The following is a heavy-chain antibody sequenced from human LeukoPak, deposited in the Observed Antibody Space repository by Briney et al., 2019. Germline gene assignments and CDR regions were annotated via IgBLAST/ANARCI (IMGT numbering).Heavy chain of an antibody. CDR3: ARGVHTYSSSSADYYYYYYMDV. CDR2: ISAYNGNT. Sequence: AASVKVSCKASGYTFTSYGISWVRQAPGQGLEWMGWISAYNGNTNYAQKLQGRVTMTTDTSTSTAYMELRSLRSDDTAVYYCARGVHTYSSSSADYYYYYYMDVWGKGTTVTVSS. V-gene: IGHV1-18*01. J-gene: IGHJ6*03. D-gene: IGHD6-6*01. CDR1: GYTFTSYG.